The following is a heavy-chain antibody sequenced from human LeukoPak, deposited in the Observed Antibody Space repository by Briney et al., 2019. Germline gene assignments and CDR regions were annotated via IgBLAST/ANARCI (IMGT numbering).Heavy chain of an antibody. CDR3: ARDVGT. D-gene: IGHD3-10*01. V-gene: IGHV3-66*01. CDR1: GFTFSTYA. J-gene: IGHJ5*02. CDR2: IYSGGST. Sequence: GGSLRLSCAASGFTFSTYAVNWVRQAPGKGLEWVSVIYSGGSTYYADSVKGRFTISRDNSKNTLYLQMNSLRAEDTAVYYCARDVGTWGQGTLVTVSS.